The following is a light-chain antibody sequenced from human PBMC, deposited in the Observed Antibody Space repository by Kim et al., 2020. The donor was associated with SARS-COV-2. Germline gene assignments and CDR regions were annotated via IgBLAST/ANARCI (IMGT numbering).Light chain of an antibody. CDR3: QQYKSYRPLT. J-gene: IGKJ4*01. V-gene: IGKV1-5*03. CDR2: KAS. CDR1: QPVDTW. Sequence: IQLTQSPSTLSASKGDTVTITCRASQPVDTWLAWYQFRPGQAPKLLIYKASALESGVSSRFTARGFGTDFTLTINNLQPDDSATYYCQQYKSYRPLTFGGETKLEL.